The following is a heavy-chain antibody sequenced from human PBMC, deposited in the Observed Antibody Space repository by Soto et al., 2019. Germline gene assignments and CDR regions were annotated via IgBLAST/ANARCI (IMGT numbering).Heavy chain of an antibody. J-gene: IGHJ4*02. CDR3: ARDRDSYGFHDY. Sequence: QVQLQESGPGLVKPSQTLSVTCTVSGGSISSGGSYWSWIRQHPGKGLEWIGYIHYSGTTYYNPSLKSRVTISIDTSKKQFSLKLSSVTAADTAVHYCARDRDSYGFHDYWGQGTLVTVSS. V-gene: IGHV4-31*03. D-gene: IGHD5-18*01. CDR1: GGSISSGGSY. CDR2: IHYSGTT.